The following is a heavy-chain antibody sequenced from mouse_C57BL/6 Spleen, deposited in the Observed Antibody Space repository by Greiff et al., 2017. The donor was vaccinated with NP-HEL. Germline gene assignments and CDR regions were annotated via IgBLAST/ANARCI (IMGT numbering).Heavy chain of an antibody. CDR2: INPNNGGT. CDR1: GYTFTDYN. Sequence: VQLQQSGPELVKPGASVKTPCKASGYTFTDYNMDWVKQSHGKSLEWIGDINPNNGGTIYNQKFKGKATLTVDKSSSTAYMELRSLTSEDTAVYYCARGIYDGYSYYFDYWGQGTTLTVSS. CDR3: ARGIYDGYSYYFDY. J-gene: IGHJ2*01. D-gene: IGHD2-3*01. V-gene: IGHV1-18*01.